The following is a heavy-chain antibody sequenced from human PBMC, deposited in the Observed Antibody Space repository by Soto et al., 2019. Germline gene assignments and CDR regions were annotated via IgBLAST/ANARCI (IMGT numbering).Heavy chain of an antibody. CDR3: ARQRTTVVTQAYFDH. J-gene: IGHJ4*02. D-gene: IGHD2-21*02. CDR1: GESISSSSYY. V-gene: IGHV4-39*01. CDR2: IYYSGRT. Sequence: TSETLSLTCIVSGESISSSSYYWGWIRQPPGKGLEWIGSIYYSGRTYYNPSFKSRVTISIDTSKNQFSLKLSSVTATDTAVYYCARQRTTVVTQAYFDHWRQGALATVSS.